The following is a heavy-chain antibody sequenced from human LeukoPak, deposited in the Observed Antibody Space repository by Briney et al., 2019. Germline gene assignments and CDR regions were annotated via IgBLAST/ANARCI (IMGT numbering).Heavy chain of an antibody. Sequence: SETLSLTCAVYGGSFSGYYWSWIRQPPGKGLEWIGEINHSGSTNYNPSLKSRVTISVDTSKNQFSLKLSSVTAADTAVYYCATTRSSWYGLSSWGQGILVTVSS. J-gene: IGHJ5*02. V-gene: IGHV4-34*01. CDR2: INHSGST. D-gene: IGHD6-13*01. CDR3: ATTRSSWYGLSS. CDR1: GGSFSGYY.